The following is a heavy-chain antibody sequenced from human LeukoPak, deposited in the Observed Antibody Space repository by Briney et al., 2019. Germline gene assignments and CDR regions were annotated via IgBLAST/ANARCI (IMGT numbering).Heavy chain of an antibody. V-gene: IGHV4-30-4*07. CDR2: VYDSET. CDR3: ASHSGGYAY. D-gene: IGHD5-12*01. CDR1: GVSINNGGYS. Sequence: PSETLSLTCAVSGVSINNGGYSWSWIRQPPGKGLEWIGYVYDSETYHNPSLKSRVTTSIDTSKNQFSLKLSSVTAADTAVYYCASHSGGYAYWGQGTLVTVSS. J-gene: IGHJ4*02.